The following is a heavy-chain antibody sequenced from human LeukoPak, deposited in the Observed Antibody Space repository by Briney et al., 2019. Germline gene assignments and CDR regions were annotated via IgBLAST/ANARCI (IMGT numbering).Heavy chain of an antibody. CDR1: GYTFTGYY. D-gene: IGHD1-26*01. Sequence: ASVKVSCKASGYTFTGYYMHWVRQAPGQGLEWMGWINPNSGGTNYAQKFQGRVTMTRDTSISTAYMELSRLRSDDTAVYYCARDNVPWELLPFGSAFDIWGQGTMVTVSS. CDR2: INPNSGGT. V-gene: IGHV1-2*02. J-gene: IGHJ3*02. CDR3: ARDNVPWELLPFGSAFDI.